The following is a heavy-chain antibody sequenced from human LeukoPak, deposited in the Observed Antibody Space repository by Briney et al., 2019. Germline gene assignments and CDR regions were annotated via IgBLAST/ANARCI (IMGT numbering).Heavy chain of an antibody. V-gene: IGHV4-39*01. CDR1: GGSISRSTYY. Sequence: PSETLSLTCTVSGGSISRSTYYWDWIRQPPGEGLEWIGSLYYSGSTYYNPSLKTRVTISVDTSKNQFSLKLSSVTAADTAVYYCARHGPRIAATGANFDYWGQGTLVTVSS. D-gene: IGHD6-13*01. J-gene: IGHJ4*02. CDR2: LYYSGST. CDR3: ARHGPRIAATGANFDY.